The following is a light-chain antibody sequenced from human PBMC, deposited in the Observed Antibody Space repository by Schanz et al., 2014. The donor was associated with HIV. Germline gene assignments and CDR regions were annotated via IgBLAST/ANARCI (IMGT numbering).Light chain of an antibody. CDR3: SSYTIRSTLV. J-gene: IGLJ3*02. V-gene: IGLV2-14*03. Sequence: QSALTQPASVSGSPGQSITISCTGTSSDVGGYNYVSWYQHHPGKAPKLMIYDVSNRPSGVSNRFSGSKSGNTASLTISGLQAEDEADYYCSSYTIRSTLVFGGGTKLTVL. CDR1: SSDVGGYNY. CDR2: DVS.